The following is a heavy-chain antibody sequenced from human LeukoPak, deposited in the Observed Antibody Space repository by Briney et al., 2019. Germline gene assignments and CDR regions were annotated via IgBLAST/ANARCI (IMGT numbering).Heavy chain of an antibody. J-gene: IGHJ2*01. Sequence: SETLSLTCTVSGGSISSGSYYWSWIRQPAGKGLEWIGRIYTSGSTNYNPSLKSRVTISVDTSKNQFSLKLSSVTAADTAVYYCARDSRYSSSWYLNYWYFDLWGRGTLVTVSS. CDR1: GGSISSGSYY. V-gene: IGHV4-61*02. CDR2: IYTSGST. D-gene: IGHD6-13*01. CDR3: ARDSRYSSSWYLNYWYFDL.